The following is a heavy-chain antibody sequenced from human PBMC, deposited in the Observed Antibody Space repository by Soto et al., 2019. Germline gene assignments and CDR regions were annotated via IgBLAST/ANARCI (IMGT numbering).Heavy chain of an antibody. V-gene: IGHV3-30*14. CDR2: ISYNGNSE. Sequence: QMQLVESGGAGAHPGRPLNFSGAAPGSTFGPFICHWVRRAPGKGRGWVAVISYNGNSERYTDPVKGRFTVSRDNSKSTMYLQMNSLRAEDTAVYYCARDGYSGRSDGFDVWGQGTMVTVSS. CDR3: ARDGYSGRSDGFDV. D-gene: IGHD1-26*01. J-gene: IGHJ3*01. CDR1: GSTFGPFI.